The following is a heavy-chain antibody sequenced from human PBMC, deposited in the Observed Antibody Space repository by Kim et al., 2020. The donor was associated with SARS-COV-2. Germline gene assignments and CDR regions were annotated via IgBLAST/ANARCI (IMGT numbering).Heavy chain of an antibody. CDR3: AKDGPPAGAATAPHYFDY. J-gene: IGHJ4*01. CDR2: ISGSGGST. D-gene: IGHD2-21*02. Sequence: GGSLRLSCAASGFTFSSYAMSWVRQAPGKGLEWVSAISGSGGSTYYADSVKGRFTISRDNSKNTLYLQMNSLRAEDTAVYYCAKDGPPAGAATAPHYFDYRGQGTLVTVPS. V-gene: IGHV3-23*01. CDR1: GFTFSSYA.